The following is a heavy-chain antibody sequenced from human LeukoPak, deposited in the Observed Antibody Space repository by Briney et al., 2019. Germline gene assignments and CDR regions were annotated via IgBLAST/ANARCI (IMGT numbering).Heavy chain of an antibody. V-gene: IGHV3-7*03. CDR2: IKQDGSEK. CDR3: ARMVRGVDTYYFDY. Sequence: GGSLRLSCAASGFTFSGYWMSWVRQTPGKGLEWVANIKQDGSEKYYVDSVKGRFTISRDNAKNSLYLQMNSLRAEDTAVYYCARMVRGVDTYYFDYWGQGTLVTVSS. CDR1: GFTFSGYW. D-gene: IGHD3-10*01. J-gene: IGHJ4*02.